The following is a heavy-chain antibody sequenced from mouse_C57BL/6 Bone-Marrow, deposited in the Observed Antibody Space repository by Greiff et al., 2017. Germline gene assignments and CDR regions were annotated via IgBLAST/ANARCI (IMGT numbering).Heavy chain of an antibody. CDR1: GFNIKDDY. D-gene: IGHD1-1*01. Sequence: EVQGVESGAELVRPGASVKLSCTASGFNIKDDYMHWVKQRPEQGLEWIGWIDPENGDTEYASKFHGKATITADTSSNTAYLQLSSLTSEDTAVYYCTTSYYYGSSYGDYWGQGTTLTVSS. CDR3: TTSYYYGSSYGDY. CDR2: IDPENGDT. V-gene: IGHV14-4*01. J-gene: IGHJ2*01.